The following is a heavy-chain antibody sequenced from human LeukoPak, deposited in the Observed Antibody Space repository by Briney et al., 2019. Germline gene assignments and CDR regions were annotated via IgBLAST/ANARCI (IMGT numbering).Heavy chain of an antibody. J-gene: IGHJ6*03. CDR1: GFTFSSYA. CDR3: AKLPYDSGIRNYYYYMDV. Sequence: GGSLRLSCAASGFTFSSYAMSWVRQAPGKGLEWVSAISGSGGSTYYADSVKGRFTISRDNSKNTLYLQMNSLRAEDTAVYYCAKLPYDSGIRNYYYYMDVWGKGTTVTVSS. D-gene: IGHD3-3*01. CDR2: ISGSGGST. V-gene: IGHV3-23*01.